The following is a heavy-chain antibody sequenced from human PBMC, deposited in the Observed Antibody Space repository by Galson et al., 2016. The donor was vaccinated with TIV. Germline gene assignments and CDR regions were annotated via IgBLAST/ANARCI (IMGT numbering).Heavy chain of an antibody. CDR2: IYISGAT. CDR3: ARAHSYGWDNGDDAFDI. J-gene: IGHJ3*02. D-gene: IGHD6-19*01. V-gene: IGHV4-61*09. CDR1: GGSISSGTYF. Sequence: TLSLTCTVSGGSISSGTYFWSWIRQPAGKGLEWIGHIYISGATNYNPSLKSRVTISVDTSKDQFSLKLNSLTAADTAVYYCARAHSYGWDNGDDAFDIWGQGTTVTVSS.